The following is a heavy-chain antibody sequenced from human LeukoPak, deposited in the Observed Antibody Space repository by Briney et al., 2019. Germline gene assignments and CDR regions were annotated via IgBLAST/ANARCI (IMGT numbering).Heavy chain of an antibody. V-gene: IGHV4-4*07. CDR3: ARGSSGSYYVEDYFDY. CDR1: GGSISNVY. Sequence: PSETLSLTCSVSGGSISNVYWSWTRQPAGKGLEWIGRIYTSGSTNYNPSLKSRVTMSVDTSKNQFSLKLSSVTAADTAVYYCARGSSGSYYVEDYFDYWGQGTLVTVSS. CDR2: IYTSGST. D-gene: IGHD1-26*01. J-gene: IGHJ4*02.